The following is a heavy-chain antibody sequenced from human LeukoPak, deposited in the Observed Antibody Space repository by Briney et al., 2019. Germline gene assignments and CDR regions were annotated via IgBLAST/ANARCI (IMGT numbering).Heavy chain of an antibody. V-gene: IGHV1-46*01. CDR2: INPSGGGT. Sequence: ASVKVSCKASEYTFSSYYIHWVRQAPGEGLEWMGIINPSGGGTTYAQKFQGRVTMTRDMSTSTVYMELSSLRSEDTAVYYCARAKGYCSSTSCNYYYYYMDVWGKGTTVTISS. CDR1: EYTFSSYY. D-gene: IGHD2-2*01. J-gene: IGHJ6*03. CDR3: ARAKGYCSSTSCNYYYYYMDV.